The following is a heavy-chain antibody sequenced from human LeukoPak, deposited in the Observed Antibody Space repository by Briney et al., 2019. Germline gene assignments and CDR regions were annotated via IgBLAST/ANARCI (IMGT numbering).Heavy chain of an antibody. D-gene: IGHD3-22*01. V-gene: IGHV3-53*01. CDR2: IYTGGNT. CDR3: ARGDDSGYYDYFDY. Sequence: GGSLRLSCAASGFTVDSNYLSWVRQAPGKGLEWVSTIYTGGNTYYAASVKGRFTISRDFFKNTVFLHMNSLRAEDTAMYYCARGDDSGYYDYFDYWGQGALVTVSS. CDR1: GFTVDSNY. J-gene: IGHJ4*02.